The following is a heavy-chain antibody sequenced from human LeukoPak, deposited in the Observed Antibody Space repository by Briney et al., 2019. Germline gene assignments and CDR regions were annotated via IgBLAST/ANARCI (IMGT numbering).Heavy chain of an antibody. V-gene: IGHV1-18*01. D-gene: IGHD6-19*01. Sequence: ASVKVSCKASGYTFPTYAISWVRQAPGQGLEWMGWISTYNGNTNYAQKLQGRVTMTTDTSTSTAYMELSRLRSDDTAVYYCARISGWSQPVRGWGQGTLVTVSS. CDR3: ARISGWSQPVRG. J-gene: IGHJ4*02. CDR2: ISTYNGNT. CDR1: GYTFPTYA.